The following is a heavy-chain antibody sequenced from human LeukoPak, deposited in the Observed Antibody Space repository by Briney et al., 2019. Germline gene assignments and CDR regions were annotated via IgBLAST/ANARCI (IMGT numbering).Heavy chain of an antibody. D-gene: IGHD3-22*01. CDR3: TRHGYYDSSGYPVLGTTRDY. V-gene: IGHV3-73*01. J-gene: IGHJ4*02. CDR2: IRSKANSYAT. Sequence: GGSLRLSCAASGSTLSGSAMHWVRQASGKGLEWVGRIRSKANSYATAYAASVKGRFTISRDDSKNTAYLQMNSLKTEDTAVYYCTRHGYYDSSGYPVLGTTRDYWGQGTLVTVSS. CDR1: GSTLSGSA.